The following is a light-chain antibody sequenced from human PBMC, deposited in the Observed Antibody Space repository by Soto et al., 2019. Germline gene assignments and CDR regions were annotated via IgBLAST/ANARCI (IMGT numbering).Light chain of an antibody. CDR1: SSDVGGSNY. J-gene: IGLJ1*01. V-gene: IGLV2-14*01. CDR3: GSYTSSSTLYV. CDR2: DVS. Sequence: QSALTQPASVSGSPGQSITISCTGTSSDVGGSNYVSWYQQHPGKAPKLMIYDVSNRPSGVSNRFSGSKSANTASLTISGLQAEDEADYYCGSYTSSSTLYVFGTGTKLTV.